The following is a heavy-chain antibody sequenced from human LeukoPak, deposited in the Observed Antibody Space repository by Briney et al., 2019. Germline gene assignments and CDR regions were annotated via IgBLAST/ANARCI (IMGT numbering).Heavy chain of an antibody. J-gene: IGHJ4*02. V-gene: IGHV4-61*01. CDR2: IYHSGGT. Sequence: SETLSLTCTVSGGSVSSGSYYWTWIQQPPGKGLEWIGYIYHSGGTNYNPSLKSRVTISVDTSKNQFSLKLSSVTAADTAVYYCARFVSGYERSYLDYWGQGTLVTVSS. CDR1: GGSVSSGSYY. D-gene: IGHD5-12*01. CDR3: ARFVSGYERSYLDY.